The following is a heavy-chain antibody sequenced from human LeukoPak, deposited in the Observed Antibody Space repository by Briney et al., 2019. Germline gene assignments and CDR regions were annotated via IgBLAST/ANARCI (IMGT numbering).Heavy chain of an antibody. D-gene: IGHD6-13*01. CDR2: IYTSGST. J-gene: IGHJ5*02. Sequence: SETLSLTCTVSGGSISSFYWSWIRQPAGKALEWIGRIYTSGSTNYNPSLKSRVTMSVDTSKNQFSLKLSSVTAADTAVYYCARVTGYSSSWYTWFDPWGRGTLVTVSS. CDR3: ARVTGYSSSWYTWFDP. CDR1: GGSISSFY. V-gene: IGHV4-4*07.